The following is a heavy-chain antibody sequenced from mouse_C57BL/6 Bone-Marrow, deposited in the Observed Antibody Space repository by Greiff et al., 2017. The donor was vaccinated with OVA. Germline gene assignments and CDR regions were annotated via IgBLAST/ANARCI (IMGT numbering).Heavy chain of an antibody. D-gene: IGHD2-1*01. J-gene: IGHJ4*01. Sequence: QVQLQQSGAELARPGASVKLSCKASGYTFTSYGISWVKQRTGQGLEWIGEIYPRSGNTYYNEKFKGKATLTADRSTSTAYMELRSLTSEDSAVYFCARDYGNPYYAMDYWGQGTSVTVSS. CDR2: IYPRSGNT. CDR3: ARDYGNPYYAMDY. V-gene: IGHV1-81*01. CDR1: GYTFTSYG.